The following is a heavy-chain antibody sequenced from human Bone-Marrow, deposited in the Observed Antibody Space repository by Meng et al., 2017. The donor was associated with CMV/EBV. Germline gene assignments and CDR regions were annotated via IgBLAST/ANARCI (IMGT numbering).Heavy chain of an antibody. CDR3: ARLGLGYCSNTSCSPL. CDR1: GGSISAHY. CDR2: VYYSGAT. Sequence: SETLSLTCTVSGGSISAHYGSWIRQSPGKGLEWIGYVYYSGATNYNPSLKSRVTISVDTSKNQFSLKLSSVTAADTAVYYCARLGLGYCSNTSCSPLWGQGTLVTVSS. J-gene: IGHJ4*02. D-gene: IGHD2-2*01. V-gene: IGHV4-59*08.